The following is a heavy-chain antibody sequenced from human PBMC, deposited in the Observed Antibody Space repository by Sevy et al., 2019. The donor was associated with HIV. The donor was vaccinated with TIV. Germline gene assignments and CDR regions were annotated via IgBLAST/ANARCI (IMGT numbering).Heavy chain of an antibody. CDR1: GFTFSSYS. V-gene: IGHV3-21*01. J-gene: IGHJ4*02. Sequence: GGSLRLSCAASGFTFSSYSMNWVRQAPGKGLEWVSSISSSSSYIYYADSVKGRFTISRDNAKNSLYLQMNSLRAEETAVYYCARVQGTTVVSQIDYWGQGTLVTVSS. D-gene: IGHD4-17*01. CDR3: ARVQGTTVVSQIDY. CDR2: ISSSSSYI.